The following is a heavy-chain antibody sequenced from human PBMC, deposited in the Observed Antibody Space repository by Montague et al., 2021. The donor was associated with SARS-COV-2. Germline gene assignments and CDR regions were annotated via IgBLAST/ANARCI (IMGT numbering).Heavy chain of an antibody. CDR3: ARSYYDILTAYYTSFDY. CDR2: IDWDDDK. D-gene: IGHD3-9*01. Sequence: LEWLARIDWDDDKFYSTSLKTRLPISKDTSTNQVVLTMTSMDPVDTATYYCARSYYDILTAYYTSFDYWGQGTLVTV. V-gene: IGHV2-70*04. J-gene: IGHJ4*02.